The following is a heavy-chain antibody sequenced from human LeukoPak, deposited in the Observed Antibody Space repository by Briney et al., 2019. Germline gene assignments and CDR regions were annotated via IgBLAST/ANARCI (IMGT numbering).Heavy chain of an antibody. CDR1: GGSISSSSYY. J-gene: IGHJ4*02. CDR3: ARHSFSGGRRRYYFDY. Sequence: SETLSLTCTVSGGSISSSSYYWGWIRQPPGKELEWIGCIYYSGSTYYNPSLKSRVTISVDTPKNQFSLKLSSVPAAYTVAYYCARHSFSGGRRRYYFDYWGQGTLVTVSS. CDR2: IYYSGST. V-gene: IGHV4-39*01. D-gene: IGHD1-26*01.